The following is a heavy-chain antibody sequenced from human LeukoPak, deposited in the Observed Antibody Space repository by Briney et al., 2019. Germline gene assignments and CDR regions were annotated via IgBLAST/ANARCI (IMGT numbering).Heavy chain of an antibody. CDR2: IYHSGST. CDR3: ARLNSYPYYYDSSGYYFDY. J-gene: IGHJ4*01. CDR1: GGSISSGGYS. Sequence: PSQTLSLTCAVSGGSISSGGYSWRWIRQPPGKGLEWIGYIYHSGSTYYNPSLKSRVTISVDRSKNQFSLKLSSVTAADTAVYYCARLNSYPYYYDSSGYYFDYWGQGTLVTVSS. D-gene: IGHD3-22*01. V-gene: IGHV4-30-2*01.